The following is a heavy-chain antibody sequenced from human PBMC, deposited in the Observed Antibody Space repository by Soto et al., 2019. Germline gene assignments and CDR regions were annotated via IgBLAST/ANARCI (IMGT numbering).Heavy chain of an antibody. D-gene: IGHD2-2*01. V-gene: IGHV3-23*01. CDR2: ISGSGGST. J-gene: IGHJ6*02. CDR1: GFTFSSYA. Sequence: EVQLLESGGGLVQPGGSLRLSCAASGFTFSSYAMSWVRQAPGKGLEWVSAISGSGGSTYYADSVKGRFTISRDNSKNTLYLQMNSLRAEDTAVYYCAKSIERCSSTSCPLSVVHYYGMDVWGQGTTVTVSS. CDR3: AKSIERCSSTSCPLSVVHYYGMDV.